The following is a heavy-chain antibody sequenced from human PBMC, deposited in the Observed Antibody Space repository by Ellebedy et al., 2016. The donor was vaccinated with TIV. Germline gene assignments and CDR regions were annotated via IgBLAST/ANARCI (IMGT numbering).Heavy chain of an antibody. V-gene: IGHV4-31*03. Sequence: SETLSLTCSVSGGDISSGNYYWSWLRQHPGKGLEWIGYISHSGSTYYNSSLKSRVSISADTSKNQLSLRLRSVTAADTAVYYCARANMVRGVRYWGQGTLVTVSS. D-gene: IGHD3-10*01. CDR3: ARANMVRGVRY. CDR1: GGDISSGNYY. J-gene: IGHJ4*02. CDR2: ISHSGST.